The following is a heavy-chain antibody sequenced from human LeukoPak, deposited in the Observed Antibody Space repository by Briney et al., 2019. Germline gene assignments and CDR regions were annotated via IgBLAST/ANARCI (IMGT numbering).Heavy chain of an antibody. Sequence: PGGSLRLSCAASGFTFTNAWMSWVRQAPGKGLEWVGHIKTNTDGGTTDYAAPVRGRFTISRHDSENTLYLQMSSLKTEDTAVYYCTTAIMLAFGGVPETDWGQGTLVTVSS. CDR2: IKTNTDGGTT. J-gene: IGHJ4*02. V-gene: IGHV3-15*01. D-gene: IGHD3-16*01. CDR3: TTAIMLAFGGVPETD. CDR1: GFTFTNAW.